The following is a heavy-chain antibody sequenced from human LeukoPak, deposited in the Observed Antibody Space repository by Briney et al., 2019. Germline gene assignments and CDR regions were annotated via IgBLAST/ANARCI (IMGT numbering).Heavy chain of an antibody. J-gene: IGHJ3*02. Sequence: NPSETLSLTCTVSGGSISSGDYYWSWIRQPPGKGLEWIGYIYYSGSTYYNPSLKSRVTISVDTSKNQFSLKLSSVTAADTAVYYCARDENHHDYGDPRGAFDIWGQRTMVTVSS. D-gene: IGHD4-17*01. V-gene: IGHV4-30-4*01. CDR3: ARDENHHDYGDPRGAFDI. CDR2: IYYSGST. CDR1: GGSISSGDYY.